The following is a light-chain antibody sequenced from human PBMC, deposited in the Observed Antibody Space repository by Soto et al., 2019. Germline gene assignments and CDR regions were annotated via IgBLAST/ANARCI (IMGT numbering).Light chain of an antibody. CDR3: QQYGISPYT. Sequence: EIVLTQSPGTLSLSPGERATLSCRASQSVSSSYLAWYQQKPGQAPRLLIYGASSRATIIPDRFSGSGSGTDFTLTISRLEPEDFAVYYCQQYGISPYTFGQGTKLEIK. J-gene: IGKJ2*01. CDR2: GAS. V-gene: IGKV3-20*01. CDR1: QSVSSSY.